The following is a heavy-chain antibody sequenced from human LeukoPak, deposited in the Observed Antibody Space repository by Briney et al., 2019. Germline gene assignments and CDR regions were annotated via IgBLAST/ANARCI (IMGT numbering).Heavy chain of an antibody. D-gene: IGHD2-2*01. V-gene: IGHV4-61*01. Sequence: PSETLSLTCNVSGDSISSGSHFWNWIRQSPGKGLEWIGDIYYSGMTNYNSSLQSRVTTSVDTSKNQFSLTLSSVTAADTAIYYCARRQYHYYGMDVWGQGTTVTVSS. J-gene: IGHJ6*02. CDR2: IYYSGMT. CDR1: GDSISSGSHF. CDR3: ARRQYHYYGMDV.